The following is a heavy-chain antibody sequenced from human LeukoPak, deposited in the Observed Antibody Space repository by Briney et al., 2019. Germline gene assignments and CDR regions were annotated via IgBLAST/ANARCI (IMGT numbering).Heavy chain of an antibody. Sequence: SETLSLTCTVPGGSISSYYWSWIRQPPGKGLEWIGYIYYSGSTNYNPSLKSRVTISVDTSKNQFSLKLSSVTAADTAVYYCARELLGYFDYWGQGTLVTVSS. D-gene: IGHD1-26*01. V-gene: IGHV4-59*01. CDR1: GGSISSYY. J-gene: IGHJ4*02. CDR2: IYYSGST. CDR3: ARELLGYFDY.